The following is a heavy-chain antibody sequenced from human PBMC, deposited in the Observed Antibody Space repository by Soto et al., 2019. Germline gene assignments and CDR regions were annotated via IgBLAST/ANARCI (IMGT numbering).Heavy chain of an antibody. Sequence: PXETRSLPCTVSGYSISSYCWNWIRQPAGKGLEWIGRIDASGNSNYNPSLKSRVTMSVDTSKKQFSLKVTSVTAADTAVYYCARYSSNWFQTEGMDVWGQGTTVTVS. CDR2: IDASGNS. D-gene: IGHD6-13*01. CDR3: ARYSSNWFQTEGMDV. V-gene: IGHV4-4*07. CDR1: GYSISSYC. J-gene: IGHJ6*02.